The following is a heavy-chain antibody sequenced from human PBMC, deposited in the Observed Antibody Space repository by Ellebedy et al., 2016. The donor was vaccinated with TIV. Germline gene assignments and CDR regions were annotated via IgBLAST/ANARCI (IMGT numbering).Heavy chain of an antibody. CDR3: ARGGVGVVNDY. V-gene: IGHV4-34*01. CDR1: GGSFSGYY. J-gene: IGHJ4*02. Sequence: GSLRLXXAVYGGSFSGYYWSWIRQPPGKGLEWIGEINHSGSTNYNPSLKSRVTISVDTSKNQFSLKLSSVTAADTAVYYCARGGVGVVNDYWGQGTLVTVSS. CDR2: INHSGST. D-gene: IGHD4-23*01.